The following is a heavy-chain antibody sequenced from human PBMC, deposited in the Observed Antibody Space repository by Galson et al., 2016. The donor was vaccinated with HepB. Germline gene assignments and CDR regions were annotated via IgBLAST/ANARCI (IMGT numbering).Heavy chain of an antibody. D-gene: IGHD6-19*01. CDR1: GDTFSSYA. CDR2: IIPMFGTA. V-gene: IGHV1-69*13. J-gene: IGHJ3*02. Sequence: SVKVSCKASGDTFSSYAISWVRQAPGQGLEWMGGIIPMFGTAKYAQQFQGRVTITADESMSTAYMELSSLRSEDTAVYYCARCRSGWLINDAFDIWGQGTMVTVSS. CDR3: ARCRSGWLINDAFDI.